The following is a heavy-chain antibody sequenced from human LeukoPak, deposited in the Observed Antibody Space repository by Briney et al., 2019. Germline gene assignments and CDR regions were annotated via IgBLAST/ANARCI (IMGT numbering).Heavy chain of an antibody. D-gene: IGHD6-19*01. V-gene: IGHV4-31*03. CDR3: ASTGGPKGLSSGWYLGY. Sequence: KPSETLSLTCTVSGGSISSGGYYWSWIRQHPGKGLEWIGYIYYSGSTYYNPSLKSRVTISVDTSKNQFSLKLSSVTAADTAVYYCASTGGPKGLSSGWYLGYWGQGTLVTVSS. J-gene: IGHJ4*02. CDR2: IYYSGST. CDR1: GGSISSGGYY.